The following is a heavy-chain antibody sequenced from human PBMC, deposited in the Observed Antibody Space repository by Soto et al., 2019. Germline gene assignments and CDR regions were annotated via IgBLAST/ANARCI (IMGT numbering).Heavy chain of an antibody. Sequence: SETLSLTCTVSGASISSYDCTWIRQPPWKELEWIGYIYYTGATNYNPSLKSRVTMSLDTSRNQFSLKLTSVTAADTAVYYCAKTRGYSYGLNACDLCGQGTMFTFSS. V-gene: IGHV4-59*01. CDR1: GASISSYD. CDR2: IYYTGAT. D-gene: IGHD5-18*01. J-gene: IGHJ3*01. CDR3: AKTRGYSYGLNACDL.